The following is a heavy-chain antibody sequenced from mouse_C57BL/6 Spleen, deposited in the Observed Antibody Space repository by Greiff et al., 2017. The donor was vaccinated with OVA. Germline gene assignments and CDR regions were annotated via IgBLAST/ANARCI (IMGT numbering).Heavy chain of an antibody. CDR1: GYTFTDYN. J-gene: IGHJ2*01. Sequence: EVQLQESGPELVKPGASVKIPCKASGYTFTDYNMDWVKQSPGKSLEWIGDIIPNNGGTIYNQKFKGKATLTVAKSSSTAYMDLRSLTSEDTAVYYCARSRVKLWFDYWGQGTTLTVSS. CDR3: ARSRVKLWFDY. CDR2: IIPNNGGT. V-gene: IGHV1-18*01. D-gene: IGHD2-2*01.